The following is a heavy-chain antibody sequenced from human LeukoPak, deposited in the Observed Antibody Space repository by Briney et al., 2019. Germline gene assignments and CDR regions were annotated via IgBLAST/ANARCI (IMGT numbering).Heavy chain of an antibody. J-gene: IGHJ4*02. CDR2: IYYSGST. CDR1: GGSISSYY. V-gene: IGHV4-59*01. D-gene: IGHD4-17*01. CDR3: GRVXGHAYAYFDY. Sequence: SETLSLTCTVSGGSISSYYWSWIRQPPGKGLEWIGYIYYSGSTNYNPSLKSRVTISVDTSKNQFSLKLSSVNAADTAVYYCGRVXGHAYAYFDYWGQGTLVTVSS.